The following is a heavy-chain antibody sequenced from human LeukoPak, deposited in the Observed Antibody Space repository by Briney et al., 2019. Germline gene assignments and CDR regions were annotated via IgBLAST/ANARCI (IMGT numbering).Heavy chain of an antibody. CDR2: VKQDGIET. CDR1: GFTLSRDW. J-gene: IGHJ4*02. Sequence: PGGSLRLSCVASGFTLSRDWMSWVRQAPGKGLEWVASVKQDGIETQYVDSVKGRFTISRDNAKNSVYLQMNSLRVEDTAVYYCARDGTGFDYWGQGTLVTVSS. CDR3: ARDGTGFDY. D-gene: IGHD2-8*02. V-gene: IGHV3-7*01.